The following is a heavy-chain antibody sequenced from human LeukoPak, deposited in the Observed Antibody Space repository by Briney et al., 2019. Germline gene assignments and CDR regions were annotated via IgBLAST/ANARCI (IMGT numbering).Heavy chain of an antibody. CDR1: GFTFGSYS. D-gene: IGHD1-14*01. CDR2: ISSSSSYI. J-gene: IGHJ4*02. CDR3: ARGGTECDY. V-gene: IGHV3-21*01. Sequence: SGGSLRLSCAASGFTFGSYSMNWVRQAPGKGLEWVSSISSSSSYIYYADSVKGRFTISRDNAKNSLYLQMNSLRAEDTAVYYCARGGTECDYWGQGTLVTVSS.